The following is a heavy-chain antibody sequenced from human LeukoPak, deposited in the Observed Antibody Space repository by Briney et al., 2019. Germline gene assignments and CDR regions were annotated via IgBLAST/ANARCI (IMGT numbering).Heavy chain of an antibody. D-gene: IGHD1-26*01. CDR2: ISAYNGNT. CDR1: GYTFTSYG. J-gene: IGHJ4*02. Sequence: GASVKVSCKASGYTFTSYGISWVRQAPGQGLEWTGWISAYNGNTNYAQKLQGRVTMTTDTSTSTAYMELRSLRSDDTAVYYCARGTPYSGSYPYYFDYWGQGTLVTVSS. CDR3: ARGTPYSGSYPYYFDY. V-gene: IGHV1-18*01.